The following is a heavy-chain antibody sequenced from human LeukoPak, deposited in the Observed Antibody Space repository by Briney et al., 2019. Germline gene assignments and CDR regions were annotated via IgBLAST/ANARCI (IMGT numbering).Heavy chain of an antibody. Sequence: PPETLPLTCAVSGYSISSGYYWGWFRQPPGKGLEWIGCMYHSGSTYYNPSPKSRVTISVDTSKNQFSLKLSSVTAADTAVYYCARQGGSSSPYYYYYMDVWGKGTTVTVSS. D-gene: IGHD6-13*01. CDR1: GYSISSGYY. V-gene: IGHV4-38-2*01. CDR3: ARQGGSSSPYYYYYMDV. CDR2: MYHSGST. J-gene: IGHJ6*03.